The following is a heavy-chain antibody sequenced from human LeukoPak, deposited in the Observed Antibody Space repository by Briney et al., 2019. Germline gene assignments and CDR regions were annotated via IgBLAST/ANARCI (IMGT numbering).Heavy chain of an antibody. J-gene: IGHJ4*02. CDR1: GYTFTGYY. CDR3: ARDREDIVVVVAATNGVDY. V-gene: IGHV1-2*02. D-gene: IGHD2-15*01. CDR2: TNPNSGGT. Sequence: ASVKVSCKASGYTFTGYYMHWVRQAPGQGLEWMGWTNPNSGGTNYAQKFQGRVTMTRDTPISTAYMEMSRLRSDDTAVYYCARDREDIVVVVAATNGVDYWGQGTLVTVSS.